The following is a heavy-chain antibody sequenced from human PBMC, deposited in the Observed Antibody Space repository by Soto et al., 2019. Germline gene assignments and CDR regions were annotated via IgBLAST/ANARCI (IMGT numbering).Heavy chain of an antibody. Sequence: PGGALRLSCAASGCTFSTYSMNGVRHGLGKGLEWVSYISSSSSTVYYADSVKGRFTISRDNAKNSLCLQMNSLRDEDTAVYYCARYGLLEWLSSRGYCYGLDVWSQGTTVTVSS. J-gene: IGHJ6*02. CDR2: ISSSSSTV. CDR1: GCTFSTYS. V-gene: IGHV3-48*02. CDR3: ARYGLLEWLSSRGYCYGLDV. D-gene: IGHD3-3*01.